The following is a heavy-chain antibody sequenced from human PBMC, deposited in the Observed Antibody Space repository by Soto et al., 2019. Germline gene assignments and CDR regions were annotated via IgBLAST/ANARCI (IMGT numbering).Heavy chain of an antibody. D-gene: IGHD3-22*01. CDR2: ISMSSSDI. Sequence: QLVESGGGLVKPGGSLRLSCAASGFTFSGYTMDWVRLAPGTGLEWVSSISMSSSDIYYADSVKGRFTISRDNAKTSLSLQMNSLRAEDTAVYYCVRDTGFYDDAGQKYYYGMDVWGQGTTVTVS. V-gene: IGHV3-21*02. J-gene: IGHJ6*02. CDR1: GFTFSGYT. CDR3: VRDTGFYDDAGQKYYYGMDV.